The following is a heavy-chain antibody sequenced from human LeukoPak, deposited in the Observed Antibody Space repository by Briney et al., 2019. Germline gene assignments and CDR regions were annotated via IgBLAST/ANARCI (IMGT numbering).Heavy chain of an antibody. J-gene: IGHJ4*02. D-gene: IGHD3-22*01. V-gene: IGHV1-46*01. CDR3: ARASHNYYDSSGYSDLALDY. CDR2: INPSGTST. CDR1: GYTFISYY. Sequence: WASVKVSCKASGYTFISYYMNWVRQAPGQGLEWMGIINPSGTSTNYAQKFQGRVAMTRDTSTSTVYMELSSLRSEDTAVYYCARASHNYYDSSGYSDLALDYWGQGTLVTVSS.